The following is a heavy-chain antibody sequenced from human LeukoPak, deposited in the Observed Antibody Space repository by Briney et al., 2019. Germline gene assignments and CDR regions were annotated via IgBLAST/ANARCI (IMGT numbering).Heavy chain of an antibody. Sequence: GGSLRLSCAASGFPSSSYSMHWVRQAPGNGLEWVAVISNDGSHKYYADSVKGRFIISRDNSKNTLSLQMNTLRPDDTAVFYCARDPNRLADYGGDYFDHWGQGTLVTVSS. V-gene: IGHV3-30*04. CDR1: GFPSSSYS. CDR2: ISNDGSHK. D-gene: IGHD4-23*01. J-gene: IGHJ4*02. CDR3: ARDPNRLADYGGDYFDH.